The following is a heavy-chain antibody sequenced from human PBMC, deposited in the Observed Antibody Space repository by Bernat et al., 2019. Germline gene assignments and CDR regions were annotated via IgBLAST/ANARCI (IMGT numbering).Heavy chain of an antibody. V-gene: IGHV1-69*09. Sequence: QVQLVQSEAEVKKPGSSVKVSCKASGGTFSSYAISWVRQAPGQGLEWMGRIIPILGIANYAQKFQGRVTITADKSTSTAYMELSSLRSEDTAVYYCARDRTYMATIDFDYWGQGTLVTVSS. CDR1: GGTFSSYA. D-gene: IGHD5-24*01. J-gene: IGHJ4*02. CDR3: ARDRTYMATIDFDY. CDR2: IIPILGIA.